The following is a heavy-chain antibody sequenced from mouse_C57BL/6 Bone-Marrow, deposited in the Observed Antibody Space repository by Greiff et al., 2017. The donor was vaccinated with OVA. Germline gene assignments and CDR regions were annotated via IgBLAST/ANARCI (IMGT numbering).Heavy chain of an antibody. CDR2: IYPGSGST. D-gene: IGHD2-4*01. CDR1: GYTFTSYW. Sequence: QVQLQQPGAELVKPGASVKMSCKASGYTFTSYWITWVKPRPGQGLEWIGDIYPGSGSTNYNEKFKSKATLTVDTSSSTAYMQLSSLTSEDSAVYYCARGRTYYDYDSLFAYWGQGTLVTVSA. J-gene: IGHJ3*01. CDR3: ARGRTYYDYDSLFAY. V-gene: IGHV1-55*01.